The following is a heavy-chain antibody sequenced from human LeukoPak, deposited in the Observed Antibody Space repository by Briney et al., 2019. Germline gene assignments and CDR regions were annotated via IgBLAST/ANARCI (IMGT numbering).Heavy chain of an antibody. V-gene: IGHV4-39*07. Sequence: SETLSLTCTVSGGSISSSSYYWGWNRQPPGKGLEWIRSIYYSGSTYYNPSLKSRVTISVDTSKNPFSLKLSSVTAADTAVYYCASLDWDSIDYWGQGTLVTVSS. CDR2: IYYSGST. D-gene: IGHD1-7*01. CDR1: GGSISSSSYY. CDR3: ASLDWDSIDY. J-gene: IGHJ4*02.